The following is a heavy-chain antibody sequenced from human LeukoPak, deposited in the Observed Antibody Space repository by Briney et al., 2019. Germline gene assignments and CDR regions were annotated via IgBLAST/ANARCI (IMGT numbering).Heavy chain of an antibody. CDR3: ASGTYYYGSGYFDY. Sequence: GGSLRLSCAASGFTFSDYYMSWIRQAPGKGLEWASYISSSSSYTNYADSVKGRFTISRDNAKNSLYLQMNSLRAEDTAVYYCASGTYYYGSGYFDYWGQGTLVTVSS. V-gene: IGHV3-11*06. CDR1: GFTFSDYY. J-gene: IGHJ4*02. CDR2: ISSSSSYT. D-gene: IGHD3-10*01.